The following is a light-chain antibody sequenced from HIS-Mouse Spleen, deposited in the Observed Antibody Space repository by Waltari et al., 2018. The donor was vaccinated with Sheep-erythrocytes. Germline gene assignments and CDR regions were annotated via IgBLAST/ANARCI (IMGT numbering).Light chain of an antibody. V-gene: IGLV2-23*01. CDR2: EGS. J-gene: IGLJ3*02. CDR3: CSYAGSSTPWV. CDR1: SSDVGSYNL. Sequence: PGQAITISCTGTSSDVGSYNLVSWYQQHPGKAPKLMIYEGSKRPSGVSNRFSGSKSGNTASLTISGLQAEDEADYYCCSYAGSSTPWVFGGGTKLTVL.